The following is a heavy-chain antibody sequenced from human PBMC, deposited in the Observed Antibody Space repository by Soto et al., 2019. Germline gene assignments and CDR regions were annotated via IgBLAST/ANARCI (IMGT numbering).Heavy chain of an antibody. CDR1: GGSIRSSNW. CDR2: IYHSGST. CDR3: AQHIYYFDY. V-gene: IGHV4-4*02. J-gene: IGHJ4*02. D-gene: IGHD2-21*01. Sequence: QVQLQESGPGLVKPSGTLSLTCAVSGGSIRSSNWWSWVRQPPGKGLEWIGEIYHSGSTNYNPSLESRLTISVHNSKNQFSLKLSSLTAAATSVYYCAQHIYYFDYWGQVTLVTVSS.